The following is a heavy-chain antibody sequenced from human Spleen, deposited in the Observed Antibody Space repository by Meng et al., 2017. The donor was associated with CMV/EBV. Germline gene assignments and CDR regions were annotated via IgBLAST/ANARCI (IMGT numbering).Heavy chain of an antibody. CDR3: ARDRYYDNSAYFYDY. Sequence: GYTFTVHYIHWVRQAPGQGLEWMGWINPNSGDTTYAQNFQGTVTMTRDTSITTAYMELRDLRSDDTAVYYCARDRYYDNSAYFYDYWGQGALVTVSS. CDR2: INPNSGDT. D-gene: IGHD3-22*01. CDR1: GYTFTVHY. V-gene: IGHV1-2*02. J-gene: IGHJ4*02.